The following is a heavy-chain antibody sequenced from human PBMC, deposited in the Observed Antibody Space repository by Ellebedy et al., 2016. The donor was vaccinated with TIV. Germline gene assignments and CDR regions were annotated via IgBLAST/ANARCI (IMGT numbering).Heavy chain of an antibody. CDR1: GYTFTDYY. CDR3: TRDLTNIVSGDY. CDR2: INPNSGGT. V-gene: IGHV1-2*02. Sequence: AASVKVSCKTSGYTFTDYYIHWVRQAPGQGLEWMAWINPNSGGTNYAQKFQGRVTVTRDTSTSTAFLELSRLRSDDTAVYYCTRDLTNIVSGDYWGQGTLFTVSS. D-gene: IGHD5/OR15-5a*01. J-gene: IGHJ4*02.